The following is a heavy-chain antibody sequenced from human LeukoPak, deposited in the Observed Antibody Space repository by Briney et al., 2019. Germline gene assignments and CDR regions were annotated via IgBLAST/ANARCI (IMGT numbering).Heavy chain of an antibody. D-gene: IGHD3-10*02. CDR1: AFTFSDYY. CDR3: AELGITMIGGV. J-gene: IGHJ6*04. V-gene: IGHV3-11*04. Sequence: GRSLRLSCAASAFTFSDYYMSWIRQAPGKGLDWVSYISGSGSAIYYADSVKGRFTISRDNAKNSLYLQMNSLRAEDTAVYYCAELGITMIGGVWGKGTTVTISS. CDR2: ISGSGSAI.